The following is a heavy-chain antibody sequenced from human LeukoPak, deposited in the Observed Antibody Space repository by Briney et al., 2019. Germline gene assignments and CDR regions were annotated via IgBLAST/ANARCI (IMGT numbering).Heavy chain of an antibody. V-gene: IGHV3-30-3*01. D-gene: IGHD6-19*01. CDR3: ARDGSSGWTWYFDY. CDR2: ISYDGSNK. J-gene: IGHJ4*02. Sequence: GGSLRLSCAASGFTFSSYAMHWVRQAPGKGLEWVAGISYDGSNKYYADSVKGRFTISRNNSKNTLYLQMNSLRAEDTAVYYCARDGSSGWTWYFDYWGQGTLVTVSS. CDR1: GFTFSSYA.